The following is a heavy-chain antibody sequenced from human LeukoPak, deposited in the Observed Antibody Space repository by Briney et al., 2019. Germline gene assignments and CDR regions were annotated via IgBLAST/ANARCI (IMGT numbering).Heavy chain of an antibody. J-gene: IGHJ4*02. D-gene: IGHD3-9*01. CDR2: MYPNSGNT. CDR3: ARGVRYYDILTGYYGGGHQTGYYFDY. CDR1: GYTFTSYD. V-gene: IGHV1-8*01. Sequence: ASVKVSCKASGYTFTSYDINWVRQATGQGLEWIGWMYPNSGNTGYAQKFQGRVSMTRDTSISTAYMELSSLRSEDTAVYYCARGVRYYDILTGYYGGGHQTGYYFDYWGQGTLVTVSS.